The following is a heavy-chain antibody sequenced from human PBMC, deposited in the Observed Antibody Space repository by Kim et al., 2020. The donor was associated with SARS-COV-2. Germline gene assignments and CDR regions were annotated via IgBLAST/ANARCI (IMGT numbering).Heavy chain of an antibody. CDR3: ARNQVPAAYTNWFDP. V-gene: IGHV1-69*13. J-gene: IGHJ5*02. CDR2: IIPIFGTA. CDR1: GGTFSSYA. Sequence: SVKVSCKASGGTFSSYAISWVRQAPGQGLEWMGGIIPIFGTANYAQKFQGRVTITADESTSTAYMELSSLRSEDTAVYYCARNQVPAAYTNWFDPWGQGTLVTVSS. D-gene: IGHD2-2*01.